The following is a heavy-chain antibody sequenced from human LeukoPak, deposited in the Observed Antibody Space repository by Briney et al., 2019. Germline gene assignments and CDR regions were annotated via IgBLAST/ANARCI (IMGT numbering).Heavy chain of an antibody. J-gene: IGHJ6*03. D-gene: IGHD3-22*01. CDR1: GYIFTSYW. CDR2: IYPGDSDA. V-gene: IGHV5-51*01. Sequence: GESLKISCKGSGYIFTSYWIGWVRQMPGKGLEWMGIIYPGDSDARYSPSFQGQVTISADESISTAYLQWSSLKASDTAMYYCARLSYDSSDYHYMDVWGKGTTVTVSS. CDR3: ARLSYDSSDYHYMDV.